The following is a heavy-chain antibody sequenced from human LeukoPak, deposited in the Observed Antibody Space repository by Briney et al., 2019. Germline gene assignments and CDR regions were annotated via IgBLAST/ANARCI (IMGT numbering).Heavy chain of an antibody. V-gene: IGHV3-23*01. J-gene: IGHJ4*02. CDR2: ISGSGGST. D-gene: IGHD3-22*01. CDR1: GFTFSSYT. CDR3: AKDRYYDSSGPSDY. Sequence: GGSLRLSCAASGFTFSSYTKSWVRQAPGKGLEWVSGISGSGGSTYYADSVKGRFTISRDNSKNTLYLQMNSLRAEDTAVYYCAKDRYYDSSGPSDYWGQGTLVTVSS.